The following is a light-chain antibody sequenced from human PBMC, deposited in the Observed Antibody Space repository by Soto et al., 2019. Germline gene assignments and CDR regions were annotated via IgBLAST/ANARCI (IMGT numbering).Light chain of an antibody. V-gene: IGLV2-14*01. CDR3: TSYTLTSTLHV. CDR1: SSDIGYYNY. J-gene: IGLJ1*01. Sequence: QSALPQPASVSGSPGQSITISCTGTSSDIGYYNYVSWYQHHPGKAPKLIIYEVSNRPSGVSNCFSGSKSGNTASLTISGLQAEDEADYYCTSYTLTSTLHVFGTGTKVTVL. CDR2: EVS.